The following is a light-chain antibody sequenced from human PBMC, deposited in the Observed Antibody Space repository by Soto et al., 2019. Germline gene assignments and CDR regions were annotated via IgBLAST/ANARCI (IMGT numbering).Light chain of an antibody. Sequence: EIVLTQSPATLSLSQEERATLSYRASQSVSNYLGWYQQKPGQPPRLLIYDAINRANGIPARFSGSGSGTDFTLTISSLEPEDFAVYYCQQRRNWPLTFGQGTRLEIK. CDR3: QQRRNWPLT. V-gene: IGKV3-11*01. CDR1: QSVSNY. J-gene: IGKJ5*01. CDR2: DAI.